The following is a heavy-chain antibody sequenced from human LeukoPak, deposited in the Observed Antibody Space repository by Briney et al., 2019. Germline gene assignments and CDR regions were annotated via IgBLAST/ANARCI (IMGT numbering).Heavy chain of an antibody. D-gene: IGHD4-17*01. J-gene: IGHJ4*02. CDR3: ARGGVTTMTLRDLWLDY. V-gene: IGHV3-74*01. CDR2: IYNVGSTT. Sequence: GGSLRPSCAVSGFTFSSYWMDWGRPAPRKGLVWVSRIYNVGSTTAYADYVKGGFTISSDNTKNTLYLQMISLRAEDTAVYYCARGGVTTMTLRDLWLDYWGQGTLVTVSS. CDR1: GFTFSSYW.